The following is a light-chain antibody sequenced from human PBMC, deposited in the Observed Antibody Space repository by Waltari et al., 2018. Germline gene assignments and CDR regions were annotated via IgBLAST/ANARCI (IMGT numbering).Light chain of an antibody. Sequence: QSALTQPPSASGSPGQSVTISCTGTSRDVGGYNSVSCYQQHPGKAPKLIIYEVSKRPSGVPDRFSGSKSGNTASLTVSGLQAEDEADYYCSSYAGSNNLVFGGGTKLTVL. V-gene: IGLV2-8*01. CDR3: SSYAGSNNLV. CDR1: SRDVGGYNS. CDR2: EVS. J-gene: IGLJ2*01.